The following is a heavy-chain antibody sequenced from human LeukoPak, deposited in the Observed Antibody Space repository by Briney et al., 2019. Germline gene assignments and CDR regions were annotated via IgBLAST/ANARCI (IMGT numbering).Heavy chain of an antibody. J-gene: IGHJ4*02. D-gene: IGHD4-17*01. V-gene: IGHV3-7*03. CDR2: IKQDGSEK. CDR3: AKDYGPLSSY. CDR1: GFTFNRYW. Sequence: GGSLRLSCAASGFTFNRYWMSWVRQAPGKGLEWVANIKQDGSEKYYVDSVKGRFTISRDNAKNTLYLQMNSLRAEDTALYYCAKDYGPLSSYWGQGTLVTVSS.